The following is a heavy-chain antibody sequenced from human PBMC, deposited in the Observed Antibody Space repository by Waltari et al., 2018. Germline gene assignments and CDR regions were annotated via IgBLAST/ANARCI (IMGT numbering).Heavy chain of an antibody. CDR2: INAGNGNT. J-gene: IGHJ6*02. CDR3: ARDPGDYVWGSYRPSYYYYGMDV. CDR1: GYTFTSYA. Sequence: QVQLVQSGAEVKKPGASVKVSCKASGYTFTSYAMYWVRQAPGQRLEWMGWINAGNGNTKYSQKFQGRVTITRDTSASTAYMELSSLRSEDTAVYYCARDPGDYVWGSYRPSYYYYGMDVWGQGTTVTVSS. V-gene: IGHV1-3*01. D-gene: IGHD3-16*02.